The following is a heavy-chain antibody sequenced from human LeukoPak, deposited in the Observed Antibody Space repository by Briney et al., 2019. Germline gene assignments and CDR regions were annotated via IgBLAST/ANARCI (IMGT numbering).Heavy chain of an antibody. D-gene: IGHD6-19*01. CDR1: GFTFSNYE. V-gene: IGHV3-48*03. J-gene: IGHJ4*02. Sequence: PGGSLRLSCAASGFTFSNYEMNWVRQAPGKGLQWVSSISSSGAKTYYADSVKGRVTISRDNAKNSYYLEMNSLVAEDTAVYYCARDPIAVVGGGSFDYWGQGILVTVSS. CDR2: ISSSGAKT. CDR3: ARDPIAVVGGGSFDY.